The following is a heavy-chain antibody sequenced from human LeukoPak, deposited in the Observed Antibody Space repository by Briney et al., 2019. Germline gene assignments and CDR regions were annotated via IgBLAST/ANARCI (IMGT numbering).Heavy chain of an antibody. J-gene: IGHJ4*02. CDR2: IYHSGST. CDR1: GCSISSGYY. CDR3: ARHRDTAMFDY. Sequence: PSETLSLTCAVSGCSISSGYYWGWIRQPPGKGLEWIGSIYHSGSTYYNPSLKSRVTISVDTSKNQFSLKLSSVTAADTAVYYCARHRDTAMFDYWGQGTLVTVSS. V-gene: IGHV4-38-2*01. D-gene: IGHD5-18*01.